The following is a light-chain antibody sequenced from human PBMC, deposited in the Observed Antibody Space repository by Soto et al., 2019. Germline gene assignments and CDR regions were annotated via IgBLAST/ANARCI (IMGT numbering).Light chain of an antibody. Sequence: QSVLTQPASVSGSPGQSITISYTGTSSDVGGYNYVSWYQLHPGKAPKLMVYEVSNRPSGVSNRFSGSKSGNTASLTISGLQAEDEADYYCFSYTSSTAYVFGTGTKVTVL. V-gene: IGLV2-14*01. CDR3: FSYTSSTAYV. CDR2: EVS. J-gene: IGLJ1*01. CDR1: SSDVGGYNY.